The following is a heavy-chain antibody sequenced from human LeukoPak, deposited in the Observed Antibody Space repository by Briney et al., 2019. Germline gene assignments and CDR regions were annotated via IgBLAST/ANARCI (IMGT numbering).Heavy chain of an antibody. V-gene: IGHV1-18*04. CDR3: ARDGYCSSTSCPKGMYYYYYMDV. CDR1: GYTFTGYY. CDR2: ISAYNGNT. D-gene: IGHD2-2*03. Sequence: ASVKVSCKASGYTFTGYYMHWVRQAPGQGLEWMGWISAYNGNTNYAQKLQGRVTMTTDTSTSTAYMELRSLRSDDTAVYYCARDGYCSSTSCPKGMYYYYYMDVWGKGTTVTVSS. J-gene: IGHJ6*03.